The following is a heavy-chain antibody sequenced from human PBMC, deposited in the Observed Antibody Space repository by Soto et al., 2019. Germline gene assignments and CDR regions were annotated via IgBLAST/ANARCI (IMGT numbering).Heavy chain of an antibody. CDR3: ARAFYGMDV. CDR2: IDWEDTK. Sequence: SGPTLVNPTQTLTLTCTFSGFSLSGTGMRVTWIRQPPGKALEWLARIDWEDTKLYSTSLKTRFTISKDTSKNQVVLTMTNMDPADTATYYCARAFYGMDVWGQGTLVTVSS. J-gene: IGHJ6*02. CDR1: GFSLSGTGMR. V-gene: IGHV2-70*04.